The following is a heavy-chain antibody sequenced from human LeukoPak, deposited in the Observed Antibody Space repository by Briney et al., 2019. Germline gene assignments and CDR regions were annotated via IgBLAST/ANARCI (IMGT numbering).Heavy chain of an antibody. V-gene: IGHV4-59*08. Sequence: SETLSLTCTVSGGSISSYYWSWIRQPPGKGLEWIGYIYYSGSTNYNPSLKSRVTISVDTSKNQFSLKLSSVTAADTAVYYCARLAGSRYYDSTDYWGQGTLVTVSS. CDR1: GGSISSYY. D-gene: IGHD3-22*01. CDR2: IYYSGST. CDR3: ARLAGSRYYDSTDY. J-gene: IGHJ4*02.